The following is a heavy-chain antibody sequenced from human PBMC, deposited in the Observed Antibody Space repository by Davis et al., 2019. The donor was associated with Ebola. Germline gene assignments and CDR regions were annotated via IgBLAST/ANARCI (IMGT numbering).Heavy chain of an antibody. J-gene: IGHJ4*02. CDR2: IIPIVDTP. CDR1: GDTFSSYD. Sequence: SVKVSCKASGDTFSSYDINWARQAPGQGLEWMGGIIPIVDTPNYGQKFKDRVTITADKSTSTAYMEVDSLTSEDTAVYYCASRGPLTAYSAMTQWYWGQGTLVTVSA. V-gene: IGHV1-69*06. CDR3: ASRGPLTAYSAMTQWY. D-gene: IGHD2-15*01.